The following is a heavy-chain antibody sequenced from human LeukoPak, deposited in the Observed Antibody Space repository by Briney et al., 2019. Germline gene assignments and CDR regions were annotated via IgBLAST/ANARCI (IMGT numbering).Heavy chain of an antibody. Sequence: GGSLRLSCAASGFTFSSYGMHWVRQAPGKGLEWVAVISYDGSNKYYADPVKGRFTISRDNSKNTLYLQMNSLRAEDTAVYYCAKSLYGGNSGSIDYWGQGTLVTVSS. CDR1: GFTFSSYG. CDR2: ISYDGSNK. CDR3: AKSLYGGNSGSIDY. J-gene: IGHJ4*02. D-gene: IGHD4-23*01. V-gene: IGHV3-30*18.